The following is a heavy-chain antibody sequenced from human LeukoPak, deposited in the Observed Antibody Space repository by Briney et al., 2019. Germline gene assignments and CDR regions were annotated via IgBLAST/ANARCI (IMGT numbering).Heavy chain of an antibody. CDR1: GGSVSSYY. D-gene: IGHD6-19*01. V-gene: IGHV4-4*09. Sequence: SETLSLTSTVSGGSVSSYYWSCIRQPPGKGLEWIGYIYNSENTKYNSSLESRVTISVDTSRNQFFLKLSSVTAADTAVYYCARFHSGPRGWYVLWYFDLWGRGTLVTVSS. CDR3: ARFHSGPRGWYVLWYFDL. J-gene: IGHJ2*01. CDR2: IYNSENT.